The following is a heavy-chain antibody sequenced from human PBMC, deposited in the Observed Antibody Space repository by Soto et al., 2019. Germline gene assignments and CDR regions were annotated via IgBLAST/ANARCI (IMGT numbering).Heavy chain of an antibody. Sequence: QVQLVQSGAEVKKPGASVQVSCKGSEYTFTPYYVHWVRQAPGQGLEWLGRINPTGASVSYSQKFQGRVTMTRDTSTNSVYMELTSLRFEDTAVYYCAPSEVTVSNVLDSWGQGTLVTVSS. J-gene: IGHJ4*02. CDR1: EYTFTPYY. CDR2: INPTGASV. V-gene: IGHV1-46*03. CDR3: APSEVTVSNVLDS.